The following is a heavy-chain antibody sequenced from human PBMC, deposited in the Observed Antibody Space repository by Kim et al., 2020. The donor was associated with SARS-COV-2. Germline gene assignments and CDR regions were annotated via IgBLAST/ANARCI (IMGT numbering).Heavy chain of an antibody. CDR1: GGSISSSSYY. V-gene: IGHV4-39*01. CDR2: IYYSGST. D-gene: IGHD6-6*01. Sequence: SETLSLTCTVSGGSISSSSYYWGWIRQPPGKGLEWIGSIYYSGSTYYNPSLKSRVTISVDTSKNQFSLKLSSVTAADTAVYYCASQARLDDYWGQGTLVTVSS. J-gene: IGHJ4*02. CDR3: ASQARLDDY.